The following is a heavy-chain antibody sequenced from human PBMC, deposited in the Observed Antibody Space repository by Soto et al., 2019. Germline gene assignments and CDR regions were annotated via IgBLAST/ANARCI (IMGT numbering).Heavy chain of an antibody. CDR3: ARGVVVPAAMFAHYYYGMDV. D-gene: IGHD2-2*01. V-gene: IGHV4-30-4*01. CDR2: IYYSGST. Sequence: SETLSLTCTVSGGSISSGDYYRSWIRQPPGKGLEWIGYIYYSGSTYYNPSLKSRVTISVDTSKNQFSLKLSSVTAADTAVYYCARGVVVPAAMFAHYYYGMDVWGQGTTVTVSS. CDR1: GGSISSGDYY. J-gene: IGHJ6*02.